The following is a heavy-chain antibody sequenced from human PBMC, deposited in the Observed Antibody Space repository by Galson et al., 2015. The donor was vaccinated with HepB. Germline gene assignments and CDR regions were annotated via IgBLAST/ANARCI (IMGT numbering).Heavy chain of an antibody. D-gene: IGHD6-6*01. J-gene: IGHJ6*02. Sequence: SLRLSCAASGFTFSSYEMNWVRQAPGKGLGWVSYISSSGGTIYYADSVKGRFTISRDSGKNSLYLQMDSLRAEDTAVYYCARVVAPRYGMDVWGQGTTVTVSS. CDR3: ARVVAPRYGMDV. CDR2: ISSSGGTI. CDR1: GFTFSSYE. V-gene: IGHV3-48*03.